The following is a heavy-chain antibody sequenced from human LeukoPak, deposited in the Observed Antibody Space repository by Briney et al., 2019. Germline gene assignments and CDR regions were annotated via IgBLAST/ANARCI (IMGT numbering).Heavy chain of an antibody. V-gene: IGHV3-23*01. CDR1: GFTFSSTT. J-gene: IGHJ4*02. Sequence: GGSLRLPCVASGFTFSSTTMGWVRQAPGRGLEWVSSITAIDGRTYYAGSVRGRFTISRDNSKNTVYLQLNSLRAGDTAIYYCTKDRRGPAAGTWYFDSWGQGTLVTVSS. CDR2: ITAIDGRT. D-gene: IGHD6-13*01. CDR3: TKDRRGPAAGTWYFDS.